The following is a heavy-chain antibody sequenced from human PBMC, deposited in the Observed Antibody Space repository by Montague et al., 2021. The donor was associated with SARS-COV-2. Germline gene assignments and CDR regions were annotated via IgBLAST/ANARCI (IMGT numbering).Heavy chain of an antibody. CDR1: GGSVNSGSYH. CDR3: AAYGSGTKDDAFDI. V-gene: IGHV4-61*01. D-gene: IGHD3-10*01. CDR2: IYYSGST. Sequence: SETLSLTCTVSGGSVNSGSYHWNWIRQPPGKGLEWNGYIYYSGSTSYNPSLQSRVTISADTSKNQLSLKLSSVTAADTAVYYCAAYGSGTKDDAFDIWGQGTMVTVSS. J-gene: IGHJ3*02.